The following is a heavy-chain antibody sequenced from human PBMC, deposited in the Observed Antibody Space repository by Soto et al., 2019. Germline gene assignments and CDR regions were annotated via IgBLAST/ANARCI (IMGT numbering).Heavy chain of an antibody. J-gene: IGHJ5*02. V-gene: IGHV1-69*13. CDR3: ARGGPSGYYDNWFDP. CDR1: GGTFSSYA. CDR2: IIPIFGTA. Sequence: SVKVSCKASGGTFSSYAISWVRQAPGQGLEWMGGIIPIFGTANYAQKFQGRVTITADESTSTAYMELSSLRSEDTAVYYCARGGPSGYYDNWFDPWGQGTLVTVSS. D-gene: IGHD3-22*01.